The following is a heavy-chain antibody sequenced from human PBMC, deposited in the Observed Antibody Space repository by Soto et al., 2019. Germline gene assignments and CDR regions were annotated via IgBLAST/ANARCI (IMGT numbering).Heavy chain of an antibody. Sequence: SETLSLTCTVSGGSVSRDSNFWSWIRQPPGKGLEWIGYIYYSGPTRYNPSLESRVTISIDSSKNQVSLNLTSVTAADTAVYYCARGYSHYAHWRRRTLVTVSS. V-gene: IGHV4-61*01. D-gene: IGHD4-4*01. CDR3: ARGYSHYAH. J-gene: IGHJ4*02. CDR2: IYYSGPT. CDR1: GGSVSRDSNF.